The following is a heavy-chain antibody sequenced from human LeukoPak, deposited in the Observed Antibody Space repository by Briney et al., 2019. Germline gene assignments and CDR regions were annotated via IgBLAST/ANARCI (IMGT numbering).Heavy chain of an antibody. CDR2: ISHDGSNK. V-gene: IGHV3-30-3*01. CDR3: ARHRGPSLYNTVYFDY. D-gene: IGHD3-16*01. J-gene: IGHJ4*02. Sequence: GGSLRLSCAASGFTFSSYAMHWVRQAPGKGLEWVAVISHDGSNKYYADSVKGRFTIPRDNSKNTLYLQMNSLRAEDTAVYYCARHRGPSLYNTVYFDYWGQGTLVTVSS. CDR1: GFTFSSYA.